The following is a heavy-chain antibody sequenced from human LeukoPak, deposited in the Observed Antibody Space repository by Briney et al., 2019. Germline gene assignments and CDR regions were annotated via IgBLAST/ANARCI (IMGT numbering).Heavy chain of an antibody. Sequence: ASVKVSCKASGYTFTSYDINWVRQATGQGLEWMGWMNPNSGNTGYAQKFQGRVTMTRNTSISTAYMELSSLKSEDTAVYYCARAASYSSSGKTRKNYYFDYWGQGTLVTVSS. CDR1: GYTFTSYD. J-gene: IGHJ4*02. D-gene: IGHD6-13*01. V-gene: IGHV1-8*01. CDR3: ARAASYSSSGKTRKNYYFDY. CDR2: MNPNSGNT.